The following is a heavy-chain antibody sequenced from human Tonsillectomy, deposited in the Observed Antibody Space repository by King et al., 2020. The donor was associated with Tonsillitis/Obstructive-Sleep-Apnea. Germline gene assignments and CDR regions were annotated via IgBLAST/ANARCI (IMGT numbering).Heavy chain of an antibody. D-gene: IGHD1-7*01. CDR2: IKEDGSAK. V-gene: IGHV3-7*02. J-gene: IGHJ3*02. CDR1: GFTLRSHW. CDR3: AKYGTGTDNAFDI. Sequence: DVQLVESGGDLVQPGGSLSLSCVASGFTLRSHWMSWVRQAPGKGLEWVANIKEDGSAKYYVDSVKGRFTISRDNAANSLWLQMNNLRAEDSAVYYCAKYGTGTDNAFDIWGQGTMVTVSS.